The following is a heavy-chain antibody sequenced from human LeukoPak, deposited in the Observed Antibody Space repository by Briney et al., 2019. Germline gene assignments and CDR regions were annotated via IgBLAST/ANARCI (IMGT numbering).Heavy chain of an antibody. CDR3: ARGTRVAANLHTA. CDR1: GFTFNTYG. CDR2: ISSSSSYI. D-gene: IGHD2-15*01. J-gene: IGHJ5*02. V-gene: IGHV3-21*01. Sequence: AGGSLRLSCAVSGFTFNTYGMNWVRQAPGKGLEWVSSISSSSSYIYYADSVKGRFTISRDNAKNSLYLQMNSLRAEDTAVYYCARGTRVAANLHTAWGQGTLVTVSS.